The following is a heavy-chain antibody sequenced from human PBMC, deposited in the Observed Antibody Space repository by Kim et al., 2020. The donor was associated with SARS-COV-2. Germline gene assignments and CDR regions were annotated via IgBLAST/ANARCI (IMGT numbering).Heavy chain of an antibody. CDR2: ISYDGNNK. J-gene: IGHJ6*02. V-gene: IGHV3-33*01. CDR1: GFMFSAYG. CDR3: ARYQEWLPSGEKGFYGLDV. D-gene: IGHD5-12*01. Sequence: GGSLRLSCAASGFMFSAYGMHWVRQAPGKGLEWVAFISYDGNNKYYTDSVKGRFTISRDNSKNIMYLHMNSLGVEETSVYYCARYQEWLPSGEKGFYGLDVWGQGTTVTVS.